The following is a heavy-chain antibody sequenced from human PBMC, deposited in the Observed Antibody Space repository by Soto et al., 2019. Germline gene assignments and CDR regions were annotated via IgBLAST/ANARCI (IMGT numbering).Heavy chain of an antibody. CDR1: GGSISIYY. D-gene: IGHD3-22*01. J-gene: IGHJ3*02. Sequence: LSLTCSVSGGSISIYYWSWIRQPPGKGLEWIAYIYYSGSTSYNPSLKSRVSISLDTSKNQFSLKLSSVTAADTAVYYCARTYDGSGPNSGGYGFDIWGQGTMVTVSS. CDR3: ARTYDGSGPNSGGYGFDI. V-gene: IGHV4-59*01. CDR2: IYYSGST.